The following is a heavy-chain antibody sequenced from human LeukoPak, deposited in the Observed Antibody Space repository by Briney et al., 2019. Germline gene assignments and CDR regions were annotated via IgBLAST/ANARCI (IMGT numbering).Heavy chain of an antibody. V-gene: IGHV3-23*01. CDR3: AKPGNYYDSSGYYFPGGAFGI. D-gene: IGHD3-22*01. CDR1: GVTLSSYA. Sequence: PGGSLRLSCAASGVTLSSYAMSWARQAPGKGLEWVSAISGSGGSTYYADSVKGRFTISRDNSKNTLYLQMNSLRAEDTAVYYCAKPGNYYDSSGYYFPGGAFGIWGQGTMVTVSS. J-gene: IGHJ3*02. CDR2: ISGSGGST.